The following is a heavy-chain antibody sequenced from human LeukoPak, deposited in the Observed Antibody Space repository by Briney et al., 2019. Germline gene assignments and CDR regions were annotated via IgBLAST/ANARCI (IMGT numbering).Heavy chain of an antibody. Sequence: ASVTVSCKASGYTFTGYYMHWVRQAPGEGLEGMGWINPNSGGTNYAQNFQGRVTMTRDTSISTAYMELSRLRSDDTAVYYCARSYYPPLPDYWGQGTLVTVSS. CDR2: INPNSGGT. J-gene: IGHJ4*02. D-gene: IGHD1-26*01. V-gene: IGHV1-2*02. CDR3: ARSYYPPLPDY. CDR1: GYTFTGYY.